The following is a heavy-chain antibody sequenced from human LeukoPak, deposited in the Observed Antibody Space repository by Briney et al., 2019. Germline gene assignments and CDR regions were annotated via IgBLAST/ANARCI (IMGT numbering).Heavy chain of an antibody. J-gene: IGHJ6*03. D-gene: IGHD2/OR15-2a*01. CDR1: GYTFTGYY. CDR2: INPNSGGT. V-gene: IGHV1-2*02. CDR3: ARGIGGQYYYYMDV. Sequence: EASVTVSFTASGYTFTGYYMHWVRQAPGQGLEWMGWINPNSGGTNYAQKFQGRVTMTRDTSISTAYMELSRLRSDDTAVYYCARGIGGQYYYYMDVWGKGTTVTVSS.